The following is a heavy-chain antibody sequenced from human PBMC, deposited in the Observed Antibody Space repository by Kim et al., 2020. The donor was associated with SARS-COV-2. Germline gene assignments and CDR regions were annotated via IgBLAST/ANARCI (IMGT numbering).Heavy chain of an antibody. J-gene: IGHJ6*02. CDR3: ARVRIRGVRAPTYYYGMDV. D-gene: IGHD3-10*01. CDR2: IIPVFGSA. Sequence: SVKVSCKASGGTFSSYTITWVRQAPGQGLEWMGGIIPVFGSAHYAQRFQGRVTITADESTSTAYMELSSLRSDDTAVYYCARVRIRGVRAPTYYYGMDVWGQGTTVTVSS. CDR1: GGTFSSYT. V-gene: IGHV1-69*13.